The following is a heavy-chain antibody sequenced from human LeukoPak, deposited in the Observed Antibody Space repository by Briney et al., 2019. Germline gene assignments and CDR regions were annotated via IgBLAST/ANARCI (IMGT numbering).Heavy chain of an antibody. CDR3: ARLPSIVGAQEDYFDY. J-gene: IGHJ4*02. CDR2: IYYSGST. D-gene: IGHD1-26*01. Sequence: PSETLSLTCTVSGGSISSYYWSWIRQPPGKGLEWIGYIYYSGSTNYNPSLKSRVTISVDTSKNQFSLKLSSVTAADTAVYYCARLPSIVGAQEDYFDYWGQGTLVTVSS. V-gene: IGHV4-59*08. CDR1: GGSISSYY.